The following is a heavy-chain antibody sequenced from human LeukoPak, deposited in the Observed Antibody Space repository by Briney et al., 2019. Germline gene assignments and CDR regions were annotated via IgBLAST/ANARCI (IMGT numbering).Heavy chain of an antibody. V-gene: IGHV4-59*01. CDR2: IYYSGST. CDR3: ARGSVGFTMDV. D-gene: IGHD3-10*01. CDR1: GVSISSYY. Sequence: SETLSLTCTVSGVSISSYYWSWIRQPPGKGLEWIGYIYYSGSTNYNPSLKSRVTISVDTSKNQFSLKLSSVTAADTAVYYCARGSVGFTMDVWGKGTTVTVSS. J-gene: IGHJ6*04.